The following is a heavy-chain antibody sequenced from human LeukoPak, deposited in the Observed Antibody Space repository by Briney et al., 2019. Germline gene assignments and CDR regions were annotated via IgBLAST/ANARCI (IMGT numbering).Heavy chain of an antibody. J-gene: IGHJ4*02. CDR1: GFTFSSYSMN. D-gene: IGHD2-21*01. CDR3: ARLYCGGDCYFNPYFDY. V-gene: IGHV4-39*01. Sequence: PGGSLRLSCAASGFTFSSYSMNWVRQPPGKGLEWIGSIYYSGSTYYNPSLKSRVTISVATSKNQFSLKLSSVTAADTAVYYCARLYCGGDCYFNPYFDYWGQGTLVTVSS. CDR2: IYYSGST.